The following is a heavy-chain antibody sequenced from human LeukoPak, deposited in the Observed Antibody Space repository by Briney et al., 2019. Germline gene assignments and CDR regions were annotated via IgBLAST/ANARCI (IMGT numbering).Heavy chain of an antibody. Sequence: SETLSLTCTVSGGSIRSYYWSWIRQAPGKGLEWIGFISHSGYTSYSPSLKSRVAISVDTSKSQFSLSLSSMTAVDTAIYYCARGRNDNGGMFFDSWAQGTMVSDPS. D-gene: IGHD4-23*01. CDR3: ARGRNDNGGMFFDS. J-gene: IGHJ4*02. V-gene: IGHV4-59*01. CDR2: ISHSGYT. CDR1: GGSIRSYY.